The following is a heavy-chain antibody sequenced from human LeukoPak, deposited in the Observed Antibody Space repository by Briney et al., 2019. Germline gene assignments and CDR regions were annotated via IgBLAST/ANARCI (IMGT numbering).Heavy chain of an antibody. Sequence: GASVTVSFKASGYTFTIYGISWVRQAPGQGLEWMGWISAYNGNTNYAQKLQGRVTMTTDTSTSTAYMELRSLRSDDTAVYYCARVYYDFWSGYPNDAFDIWGQGTMVTVSS. CDR1: GYTFTIYG. V-gene: IGHV1-18*01. D-gene: IGHD3-3*01. CDR3: ARVYYDFWSGYPNDAFDI. J-gene: IGHJ3*02. CDR2: ISAYNGNT.